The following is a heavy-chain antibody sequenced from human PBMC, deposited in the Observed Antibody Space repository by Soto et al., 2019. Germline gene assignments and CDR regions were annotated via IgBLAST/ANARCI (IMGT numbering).Heavy chain of an antibody. CDR1: GGSISSGGYY. D-gene: IGHD2-21*02. CDR3: AGRYGGNSGDY. CDR2: IYYSGST. Sequence: QVQLQESGPGLVKPSQTLSLTCTVSGGSISSGGYYWSWLRQHPGKGLDWIGYIYYSGSTYHNPSLKSRFTISVDTSKNQFSLKLGSVTAADTAVYYCAGRYGGNSGDYWGQGTLVTVSS. V-gene: IGHV4-31*03. J-gene: IGHJ4*02.